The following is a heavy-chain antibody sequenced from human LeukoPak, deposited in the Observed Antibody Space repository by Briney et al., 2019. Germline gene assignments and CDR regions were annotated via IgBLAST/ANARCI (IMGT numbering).Heavy chain of an antibody. Sequence: GGSLRLSCAASGFAFSSYSMNWVRQAPGKGLEWVSYISKFGSIYYADSVRGRFTISRDNAKDSLYLQMNSLRDEDTAVYYCVRDPDALDFWGQGTTVTVSS. CDR1: GFAFSSYS. J-gene: IGHJ6*02. CDR3: VRDPDALDF. V-gene: IGHV3-48*02. CDR2: ISKFGSI.